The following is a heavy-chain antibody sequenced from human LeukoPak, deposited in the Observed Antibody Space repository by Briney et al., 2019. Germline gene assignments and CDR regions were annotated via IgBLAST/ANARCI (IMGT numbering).Heavy chain of an antibody. V-gene: IGHV3-23*01. J-gene: IGHJ3*02. D-gene: IGHD1-26*01. Sequence: GGSLRLSCAASGFTFSSYAMSWVRQAPGKGLEWVSGISGSGGTTYYADSVKGRFTISRDNSKNTLYLQMNSLRAEDTAVYYCAKDLALDGRRPDAFDIWGQGTMVTVSS. CDR2: ISGSGGTT. CDR3: AKDLALDGRRPDAFDI. CDR1: GFTFSSYA.